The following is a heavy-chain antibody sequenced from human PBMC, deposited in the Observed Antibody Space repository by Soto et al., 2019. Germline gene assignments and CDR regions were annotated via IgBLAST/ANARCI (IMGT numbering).Heavy chain of an antibody. J-gene: IGHJ4*02. Sequence: PLEILFLPRTVTGGSFTSHFWSWVRQPPGKGLERIGEVSHSGNTKYYPSLRSRVTLSVDSSKNQISLALTSVTAAVTAVYYCARAKFESTGWHQFDIWGQGTLVTVAS. CDR1: GGSFTSHF. CDR3: ARAKFESTGWHQFDI. D-gene: IGHD7-27*01. V-gene: IGHV4-34*01. CDR2: VSHSGNT.